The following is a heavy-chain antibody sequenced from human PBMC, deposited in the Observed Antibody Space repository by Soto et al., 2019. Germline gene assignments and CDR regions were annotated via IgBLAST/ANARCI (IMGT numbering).Heavy chain of an antibody. J-gene: IGHJ4*02. Sequence: QVQLVESGGGVVQPGRSLRLSCAASGFTFSNFGMHWVRQAPGKGLEWVAVISSDGRVKYYSDSVKGRFTISRDNSKNTVFLQMNSLRVEDTAVYYCAKGSEVARKELDDWGQGTLVNVSS. CDR3: AKGSEVARKELDD. D-gene: IGHD2-15*01. V-gene: IGHV3-30*18. CDR1: GFTFSNFG. CDR2: ISSDGRVK.